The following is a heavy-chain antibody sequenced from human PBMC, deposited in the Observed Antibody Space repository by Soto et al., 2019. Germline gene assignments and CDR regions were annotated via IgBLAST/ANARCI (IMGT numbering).Heavy chain of an antibody. CDR2: IWHDGRQK. J-gene: IGHJ3*01. CDR1: GFTFSDYG. V-gene: IGHV3-33*01. CDR3: ERRDDPVHV. Sequence: QVQLVESGGGVVQPERSLRLSCVGTGFTFSDYGIHWVRQAPGRGLEWVAVIWHDGRQKYHAASVRGRFTISRYNSKRTVYLQMNNLRVEDTAVHYSERRDDPVHVRGQGTMVTVSS.